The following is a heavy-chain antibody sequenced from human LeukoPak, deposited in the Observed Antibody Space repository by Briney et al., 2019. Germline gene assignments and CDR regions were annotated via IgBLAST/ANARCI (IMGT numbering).Heavy chain of an antibody. CDR1: GYTFTSYG. CDR2: ISAYNGNT. J-gene: IGHJ6*02. D-gene: IGHD6-13*01. V-gene: IGHV1-18*01. Sequence: ASVTVSCRASGYTFTSYGISWVRQAPGQGLEWMGWISAYNGNTNYAQKLQGRVTMTTDTSTSTAYMELRSLRSDDTAVYYCARPVSYSSSWLDYYYYGMDVWGQGTTVTVSS. CDR3: ARPVSYSSSWLDYYYYGMDV.